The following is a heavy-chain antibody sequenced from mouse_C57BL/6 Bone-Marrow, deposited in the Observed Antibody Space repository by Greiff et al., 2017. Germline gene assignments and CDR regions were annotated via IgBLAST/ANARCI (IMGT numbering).Heavy chain of an antibody. V-gene: IGHV5-6*01. CDR1: GFTFSSYG. CDR2: ISSGGSYT. Sequence: EVQLLESGGDLVKPGGSLKLSCAASGFTFSSYGMSWVRQTPDKRLEWVATISSGGSYTYYPDSVKGRFTISRDNAKNTLYLQMSSLKSEDTAMYYCARESMDYWGQGTSVTVSS. J-gene: IGHJ4*01. CDR3: ARESMDY.